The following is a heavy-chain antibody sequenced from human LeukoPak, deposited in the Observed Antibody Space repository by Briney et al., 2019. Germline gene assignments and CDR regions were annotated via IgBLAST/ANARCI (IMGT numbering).Heavy chain of an antibody. J-gene: IGHJ6*03. V-gene: IGHV1-8*01. CDR1: GYTFTSYD. D-gene: IGHD2-2*02. Sequence: ASVKVSCKASGYTFTSYDINWVRQATGQGLEWMGWMNPNSGNTGYAQKFQGRVTMTRNTSISTAYMELSSLRSEDTAVYYCASNYCSSTSCYREDYYYMDVWGKGTTVTVSS. CDR3: ASNYCSSTSCYREDYYYMDV. CDR2: MNPNSGNT.